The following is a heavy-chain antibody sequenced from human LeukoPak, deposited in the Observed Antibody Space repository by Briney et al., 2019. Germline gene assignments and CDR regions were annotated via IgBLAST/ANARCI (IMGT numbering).Heavy chain of an antibody. V-gene: IGHV1-69*06. J-gene: IGHJ5*02. CDR1: GGTFNSYA. D-gene: IGHD6-19*01. CDR3: ASLGSSGWNWFDP. CDR2: IIPIFGTA. Sequence: ASVKVSCKASGGTFNSYAISWVRQAPGQGLEWMGGIIPIFGTANYAQKFQGRVTITADKSTSTAYMELSSLRSEDTAVYYCASLGSSGWNWFDPWGQGTLVTVSS.